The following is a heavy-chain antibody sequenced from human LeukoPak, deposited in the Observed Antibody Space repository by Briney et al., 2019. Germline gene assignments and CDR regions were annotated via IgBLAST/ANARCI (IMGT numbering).Heavy chain of an antibody. V-gene: IGHV1-18*04. CDR1: GYTFTGYY. Sequence: ASVKVSCKASGYTFTGYYMHWVRQAPGQGLKWMGWISAYNGNTNYAQKLQGRVTMTTDTSTSTAYMELRSLRSDDTAVYYCAIGSIAAAGMPFDYWGQGTLVTVSS. CDR2: ISAYNGNT. D-gene: IGHD6-13*01. J-gene: IGHJ4*02. CDR3: AIGSIAAAGMPFDY.